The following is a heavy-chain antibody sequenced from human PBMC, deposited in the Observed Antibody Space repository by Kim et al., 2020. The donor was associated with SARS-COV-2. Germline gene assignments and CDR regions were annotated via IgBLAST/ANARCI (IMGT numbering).Heavy chain of an antibody. CDR3: AKDSRGVATIDY. V-gene: IGHV3-74*01. D-gene: IGHD5-12*01. J-gene: IGHJ4*02. Sequence: NYADSVKGRFTIPKDNAKNTFYLEMNSLRAEDTAVYYCAKDSRGVATIDYWGQGTLVTVS.